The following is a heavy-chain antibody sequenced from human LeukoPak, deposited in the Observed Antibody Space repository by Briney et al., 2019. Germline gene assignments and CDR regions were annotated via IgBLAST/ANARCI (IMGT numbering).Heavy chain of an antibody. V-gene: IGHV1-69*04. J-gene: IGHJ6*02. CDR1: GGTLSSYA. CDR3: ARGITMVRGTHYGMDV. CDR2: IIPILGIA. D-gene: IGHD3-10*01. Sequence: ASVKVSCKASGGTLSSYAISWVRQAPGQGLEWMGRIIPILGIANYAQKFQGRVTITADKSTSTAYMELSSLRSEDTAVYYCARGITMVRGTHYGMDVWGQGTTVTVSS.